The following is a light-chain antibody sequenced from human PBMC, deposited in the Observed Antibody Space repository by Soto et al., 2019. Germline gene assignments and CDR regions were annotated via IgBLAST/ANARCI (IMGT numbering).Light chain of an antibody. V-gene: IGKV3-15*01. J-gene: IGKJ4*01. Sequence: EIALTQSPGTLPVSPGERATLSCRASQSISSKLAWYQQKPGQAPRLLIYGASTRATGIPVRFSGSGSGTEFTLTITSLQSEDFAVYYCQEYNNWHPITFGGGTKVDIK. CDR2: GAS. CDR1: QSISSK. CDR3: QEYNNWHPIT.